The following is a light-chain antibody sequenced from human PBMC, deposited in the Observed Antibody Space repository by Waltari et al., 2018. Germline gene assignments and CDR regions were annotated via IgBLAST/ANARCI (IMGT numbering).Light chain of an antibody. Sequence: EIVLTQSPGTLSLSAGERATLSCRASQTVTSHLAWYQQKPGQAPRPLIYAASSRATGIPDRFSGSGSGTDFALTIIRLEPEDSAVYYCQHYGRTPPMYTFGQGTKLEIK. CDR2: AAS. J-gene: IGKJ2*01. CDR3: QHYGRTPPMYT. CDR1: QTVTSH. V-gene: IGKV3-20*01.